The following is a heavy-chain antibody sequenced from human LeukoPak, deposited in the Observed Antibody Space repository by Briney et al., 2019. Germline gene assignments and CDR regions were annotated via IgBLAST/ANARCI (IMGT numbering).Heavy chain of an antibody. CDR2: ISNDGSNK. Sequence: GGSLRLSCAASGFTFSSYGMHWVRQAPGKGLEWVAIISNDGSNKYYADSVKGRFTISRDNSKNTLYLQMSSLRTEDTGVYCCAKDPHFGYNSGWQEYYFDYWGQGTLVTVSS. CDR3: AKDPHFGYNSGWQEYYFDY. J-gene: IGHJ4*02. D-gene: IGHD6-19*01. V-gene: IGHV3-30*18. CDR1: GFTFSSYG.